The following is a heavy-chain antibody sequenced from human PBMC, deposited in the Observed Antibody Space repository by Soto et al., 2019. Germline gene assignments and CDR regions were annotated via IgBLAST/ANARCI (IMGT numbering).Heavy chain of an antibody. CDR2: ISSSSSYI. V-gene: IGHV3-21*01. D-gene: IGHD6-13*01. CDR3: ASHYKPSIAAAGTGFDP. J-gene: IGHJ5*02. CDR1: GFTFSSYS. Sequence: PGGSLRLSCAASGFTFSSYSMNWVRQAPGKGLEWVSSISSSSSYIYYADSAKGRFTISRDNAKNSLYLQMNSLRAEDTAVYYCASHYKPSIAAAGTGFDPWGQGTLVTVSS.